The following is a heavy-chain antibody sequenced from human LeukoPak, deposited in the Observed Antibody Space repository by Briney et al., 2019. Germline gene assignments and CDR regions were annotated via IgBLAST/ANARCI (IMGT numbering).Heavy chain of an antibody. Sequence: SETLSLTCSVSGGSVSNYYWSWIRQPPGKGLEWIGYIYYSGSTNYNPSLKSRVTISVDTSKNQFSLRLSSVTAADTAVYYCARTNYYYYYMDVWGKGTTVTVSS. J-gene: IGHJ6*03. CDR3: ARTNYYYYYMDV. V-gene: IGHV4-59*02. CDR2: IYYSGST. CDR1: GGSVSNYY.